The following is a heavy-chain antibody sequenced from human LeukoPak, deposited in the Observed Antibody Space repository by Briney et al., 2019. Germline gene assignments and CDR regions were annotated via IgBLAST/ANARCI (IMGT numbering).Heavy chain of an antibody. V-gene: IGHV4-34*01. CDR2: INHSVST. CDR3: ARGLGYFEN. D-gene: IGHD3-10*01. J-gene: IGHJ4*02. Sequence: PSETLSLTCAVYGGSFSGYYWSWIRQPPGKGLEWIGEINHSVSTNYNPSLKSRVTISVDTSKNQFSLKLSSVTAADTAVYYCARGLGYFENWGQGTLVTVSS. CDR1: GGSFSGYY.